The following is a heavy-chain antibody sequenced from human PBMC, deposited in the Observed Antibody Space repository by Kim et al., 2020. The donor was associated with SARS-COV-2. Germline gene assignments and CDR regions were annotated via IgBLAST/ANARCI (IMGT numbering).Heavy chain of an antibody. V-gene: IGHV3-7*01. CDR2: IKQDGSEK. J-gene: IGHJ3*02. D-gene: IGHD4-17*01. CDR3: ARVADYVGDAFDI. CDR1: GFTFSSYW. Sequence: GGSLRLSCAASGFTFSSYWMSWVRQAPGKGLEWVANIKQDGSEKYYVDSVKGRFTISRDNAKNSLYLQMNSLRAEDTAVYYCARVADYVGDAFDIWGQGTMVTVSS.